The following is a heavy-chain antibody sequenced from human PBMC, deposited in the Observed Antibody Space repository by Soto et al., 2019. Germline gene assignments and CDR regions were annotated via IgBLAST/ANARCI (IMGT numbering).Heavy chain of an antibody. V-gene: IGHV3-53*01. CDR3: ARLYRHYYYGMDV. D-gene: IGHD1-26*01. CDR2: IYSGGST. CDR1: GFTVSSNY. J-gene: IGHJ6*02. Sequence: EVQLVESGGGLIQPGGSLRLSCAASGFTVSSNYISWVRQAPGKGLEWVSVIYSGGSTYYADSVKGRFTISRDNSKNTLYLQMNSLRAEDTAVYYCARLYRHYYYGMDVWGQGTTVTVSS.